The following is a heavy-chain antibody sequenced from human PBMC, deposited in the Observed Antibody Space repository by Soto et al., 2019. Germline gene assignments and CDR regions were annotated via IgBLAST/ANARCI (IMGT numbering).Heavy chain of an antibody. CDR2: IYYSGST. V-gene: IGHV4-30-4*01. D-gene: IGHD3-10*01. CDR1: GGSISSGDYY. Sequence: PSETLSLTCTVSGGSISSGDYYWSWIRQPPGKGLEWIGYIYYSGSTYYNPSLKSRVTISVDTSKNQFSLKLSSVTAADTAVYYCARDGYGSGSYGYYYYYGMDVWGQGTTVTVS. CDR3: ARDGYGSGSYGYYYYYGMDV. J-gene: IGHJ6*02.